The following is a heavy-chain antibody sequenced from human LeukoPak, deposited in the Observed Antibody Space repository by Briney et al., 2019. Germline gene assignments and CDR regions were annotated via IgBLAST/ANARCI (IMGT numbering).Heavy chain of an antibody. D-gene: IGHD1-26*01. Sequence: GGSLRLSCAASGFTFSRYWMHWVRQAPGKGLVWVSRINGDGSTTSYADSVKGRFTISRDNAKNSLYLQMNSLRAEDTAVYYRARGLQWELRGNDAFDIWGQGTMVTVSS. CDR2: INGDGSTT. CDR1: GFTFSRYW. J-gene: IGHJ3*02. V-gene: IGHV3-74*01. CDR3: ARGLQWELRGNDAFDI.